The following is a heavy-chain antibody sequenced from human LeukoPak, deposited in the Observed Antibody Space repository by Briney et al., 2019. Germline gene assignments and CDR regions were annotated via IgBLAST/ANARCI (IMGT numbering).Heavy chain of an antibody. CDR2: ISSSSNYI. CDR3: ARVPHAMVRGVIITEFYFDY. CDR1: GLTFSSYS. V-gene: IGHV3-21*01. Sequence: GGSLRLSCAASGLTFSSYSVNWVRQAPGKGLEWVPSISSSSNYIYYADSVKGRFTISRDNAKNSLYLQMNSLRAEDTAVYYCARVPHAMVRGVIITEFYFDYWGQGTLVTVSS. D-gene: IGHD3-10*01. J-gene: IGHJ4*02.